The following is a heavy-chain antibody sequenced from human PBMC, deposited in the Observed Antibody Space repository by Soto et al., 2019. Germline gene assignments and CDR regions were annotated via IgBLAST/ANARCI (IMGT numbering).Heavy chain of an antibody. CDR1: GYTFTNSG. CDR3: ARDGGKD. Sequence: QVQLVQSGAEVKKPGASVKVSCKTSGYTFTNSGISWVRQAPGQGLEWMGWISAYNGDTKYAQRLQDRVTLTTDTSTITADMALRSLKSDDTAVYYCARDGGKDWGQGTLVTVSS. CDR2: ISAYNGDT. D-gene: IGHD3-16*01. J-gene: IGHJ4*02. V-gene: IGHV1-18*01.